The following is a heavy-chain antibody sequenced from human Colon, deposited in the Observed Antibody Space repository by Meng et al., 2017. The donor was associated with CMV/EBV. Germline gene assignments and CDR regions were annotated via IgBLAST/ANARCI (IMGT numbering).Heavy chain of an antibody. CDR3: ARIKGCCSSDSCYPDY. CDR2: IYHSGST. CDR1: GYSINIGYY. J-gene: IGHJ4*02. Sequence: SETLSLSCTASGYSINIGYYWGWIRQPPGKGVEWIGTIYHSGSTYYNQSLKSRVTISVDTSKNQFSLKLSTVTAADTAIYYCARIKGCCSSDSCYPDYWGQGTLVTVSS. V-gene: IGHV4-38-2*02. D-gene: IGHD2-2*01.